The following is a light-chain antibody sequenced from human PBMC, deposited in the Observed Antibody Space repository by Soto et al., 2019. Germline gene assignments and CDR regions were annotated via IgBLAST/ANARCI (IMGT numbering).Light chain of an antibody. Sequence: DIQMTQSPSSLSASVGDRVTITCRATQDISNYLAWYQQKPGKVPNLLIYAASTLQSGVPSRFIGSGCGTDVTLTISSLQREDVATYYYQKYNSAPPWTFGQGTKVEI. CDR2: AAS. CDR1: QDISNY. V-gene: IGKV1-27*01. CDR3: QKYNSAPPWT. J-gene: IGKJ1*01.